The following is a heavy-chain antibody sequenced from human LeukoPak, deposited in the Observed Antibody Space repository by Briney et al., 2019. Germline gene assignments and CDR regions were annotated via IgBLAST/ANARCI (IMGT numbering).Heavy chain of an antibody. D-gene: IGHD2/OR15-2a*01. CDR3: ARDVRSPLYYYYGMDV. V-gene: IGHV4-38-2*02. CDR2: IYHSGST. CDR1: GYSISSGYY. J-gene: IGHJ6*04. Sequence: SETLSLTCAVSGYSISSGYYWGWIWQPPGKGLEWIGSIYHSGSTYYNPSLKSRVTISVDTSKNQFSLKLSSVTAADTAVYYCARDVRSPLYYYYGMDVWGKGTTVTVSS.